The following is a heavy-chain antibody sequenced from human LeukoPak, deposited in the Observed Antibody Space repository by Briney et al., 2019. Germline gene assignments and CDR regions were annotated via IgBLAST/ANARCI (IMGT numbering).Heavy chain of an antibody. D-gene: IGHD4-17*01. J-gene: IGHJ4*02. CDR1: GGTFSGYA. CDR2: IIPIFGTA. Sequence: SVKVSCKASGGTFSGYAISWVRQAPGQGLEWMGGIIPIFGTANYAQKFQGRVTITADESTSTAYMELSSLRSEDTAVYYCARERRPQDYGDYGGVFDYWGQGTLVTVSS. V-gene: IGHV1-69*01. CDR3: ARERRPQDYGDYGGVFDY.